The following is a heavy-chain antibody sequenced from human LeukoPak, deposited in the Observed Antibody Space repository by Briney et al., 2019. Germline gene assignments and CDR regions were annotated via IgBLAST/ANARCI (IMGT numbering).Heavy chain of an antibody. CDR3: ASPPGYCSSTSCSYYFDY. CDR1: GFTFSSYA. D-gene: IGHD2-2*01. Sequence: GRSLRLSCAASGFTFSSYAMHWVRQAPGKGLEWVAVISYDGSNKYYADSVKGRFTISRDNSKNTLYLQMNSLRAEDTAVYYCASPPGYCSSTSCSYYFDYWGQGTLVTGSS. CDR2: ISYDGSNK. J-gene: IGHJ4*02. V-gene: IGHV3-30-3*01.